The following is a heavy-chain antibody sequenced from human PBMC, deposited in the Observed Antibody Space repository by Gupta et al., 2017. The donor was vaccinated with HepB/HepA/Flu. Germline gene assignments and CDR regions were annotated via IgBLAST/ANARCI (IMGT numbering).Heavy chain of an antibody. CDR3: ARDGGGIVATFFDT. D-gene: IGHD5-12*01. CDR2: ISAYNGNA. J-gene: IGHJ5*02. V-gene: IGHV1-18*01. CDR1: GDIVRSFV. Sequence: LLVQSGAEVKKPVVSVTVSCKTSGDIVRSFVISWVRQATGQGLEWMGWISAYNGNANYAQQLQGRVTMTTDTSTSTAYMELRSLRSDDTGVYYCARDGGGIVATFFDTWGQGTLVTVSS.